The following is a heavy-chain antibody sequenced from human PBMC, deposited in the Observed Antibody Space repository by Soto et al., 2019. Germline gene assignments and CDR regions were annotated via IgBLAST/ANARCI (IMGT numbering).Heavy chain of an antibody. CDR2: ISGSSGST. CDR3: VKGEYYYDSSGYYPFDY. J-gene: IGHJ4*02. CDR1: GFIFSSYA. Sequence: PGGSLRLSCAASGFIFSSYAMIWIRQAPGKGLEWVSAISGSSGSTHYADSVKGRFTISRDNSKNTQYLQMSSLRADDTAVYYCVKGEYYYDSSGYYPFDYWGQGTLVTVSS. V-gene: IGHV3-23*01. D-gene: IGHD3-22*01.